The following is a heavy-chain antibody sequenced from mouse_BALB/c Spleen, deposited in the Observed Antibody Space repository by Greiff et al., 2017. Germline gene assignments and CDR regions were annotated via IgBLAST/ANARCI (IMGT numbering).Heavy chain of an antibody. CDR3: ARDGGPWFAY. Sequence: VKLVESGPGLVAPSQSLSITCTVSGFSLTSYGVHWVRQPPGKGLEWLGVIWAGGSTNYNSALMSRLSISKDNSKSQVFLKMNSLQTDDTAMYYCARDGGPWFAYWGQGTLVTVSA. V-gene: IGHV2-9*02. J-gene: IGHJ3*01. CDR2: IWAGGST. CDR1: GFSLTSYG.